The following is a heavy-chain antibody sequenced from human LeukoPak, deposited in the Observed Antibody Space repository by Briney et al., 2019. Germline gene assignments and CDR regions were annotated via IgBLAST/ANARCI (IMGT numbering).Heavy chain of an antibody. V-gene: IGHV4-39*01. D-gene: IGHD4-17*01. J-gene: IGHJ5*02. Sequence: SETLSLTCTVSGGSISSSSYYWGWIRQPPGKGLEWIGSIYYSGSTYYNPSLKSRVTISVDTSKNQFSLKLSSVTAADTAVYYCARHLGEDGWFDPWGQGTLVTVSS. CDR1: GGSISSSSYY. CDR3: ARHLGEDGWFDP. CDR2: IYYSGST.